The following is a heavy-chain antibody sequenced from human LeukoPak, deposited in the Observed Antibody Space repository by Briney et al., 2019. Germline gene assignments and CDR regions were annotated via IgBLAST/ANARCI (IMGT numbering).Heavy chain of an antibody. V-gene: IGHV5-51*01. CDR3: ARNPQPYSYGSDY. CDR2: IYPGDSDT. CDR1: GYSFTTHW. J-gene: IGHJ4*02. D-gene: IGHD5-18*01. Sequence: GESLKISCKGSGYSFTTHWIGWVRQMPGKGLEWMGIIYPGDSDTRYSPSFQGQVTISADKSISTAYLQWSSLKASDTAMYYCARNPQPYSYGSDYWGQGTLVTVSS.